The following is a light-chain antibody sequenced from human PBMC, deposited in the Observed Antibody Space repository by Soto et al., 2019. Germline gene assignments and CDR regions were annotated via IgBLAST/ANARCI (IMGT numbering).Light chain of an antibody. CDR1: QTITRW. CDR3: QKYNSYSWT. J-gene: IGKJ1*01. CDR2: DAS. Sequence: DIQMTISHSTLSAPVVYIFKIICLASQTITRWMAWYQQKPGKAPKLLIYDASTLESGVPSRFSGSRSGTEFTLTISSLQPDDCATDYCQKYNSYSWTGGQGNTGAIK. V-gene: IGKV1-5*02.